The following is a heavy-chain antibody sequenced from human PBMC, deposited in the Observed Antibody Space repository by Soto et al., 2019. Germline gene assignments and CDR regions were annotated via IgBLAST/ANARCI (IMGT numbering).Heavy chain of an antibody. J-gene: IGHJ4*02. CDR2: ISAYSGNT. D-gene: IGHD5-12*01. Sequence: GASVKVSCKASGYTFMSYGISWVRQAPGQGLEWLGWISAYSGNTNYAQKFQGRVTITTDTSTSTAYMELRSLISDDTAVYYCVRDSPIGSTFSGYDGIDYWGQGTLVTVS. CDR1: GYTFMSYG. V-gene: IGHV1-18*01. CDR3: VRDSPIGSTFSGYDGIDY.